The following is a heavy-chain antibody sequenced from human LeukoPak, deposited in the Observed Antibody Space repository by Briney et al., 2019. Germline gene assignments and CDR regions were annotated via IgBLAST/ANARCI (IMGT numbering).Heavy chain of an antibody. CDR2: MNPKSGNT. Sequence: ASVKVSCKASGYTFTSYDINWVRQATGQGLEWMGWMNPKSGNTGYAQKFQGRVTMTRNTSISTAYMELSSLRSEDTAVYYCARAPSITGTTPPGYWGQGTLVTVSS. J-gene: IGHJ4*02. V-gene: IGHV1-8*01. CDR1: GYTFTSYD. D-gene: IGHD1-7*01. CDR3: ARAPSITGTTPPGY.